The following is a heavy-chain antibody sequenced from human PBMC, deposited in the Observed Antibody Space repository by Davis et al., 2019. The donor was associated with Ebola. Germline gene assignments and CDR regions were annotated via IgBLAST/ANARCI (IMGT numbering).Heavy chain of an antibody. V-gene: IGHV3-7*01. CDR3: ARDDRYQSRYYYYGMDV. J-gene: IGHJ6*04. Sequence: GESLKISCAASGFTFSSYSMSWVRQAPGKGLEWVANINQDGSKRYYVDSVKGRFTISRDNSKNTLYLQMNSLRAEDTAVYYCARDDRYQSRYYYYGMDVWGKGTTVTVSS. D-gene: IGHD3-16*02. CDR2: INQDGSKR. CDR1: GFTFSSYS.